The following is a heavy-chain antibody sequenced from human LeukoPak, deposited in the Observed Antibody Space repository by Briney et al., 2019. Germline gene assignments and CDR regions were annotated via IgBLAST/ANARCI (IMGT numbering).Heavy chain of an antibody. D-gene: IGHD6-19*01. J-gene: IGHJ4*02. CDR1: GFSFSNHG. V-gene: IGHV3-30*03. CDR3: AREATWGQWYFDH. CDR2: IASDGGAK. Sequence: GTSLRLSCVASGFSFSNHGMHWVRQAPGKGPEWVSVIASDGGAKFYADSVKGRFTLSRDNPKNMFFLQMNLLTVEDTAIYYCAREATWGQWYFDHWGQGTPVTVSS.